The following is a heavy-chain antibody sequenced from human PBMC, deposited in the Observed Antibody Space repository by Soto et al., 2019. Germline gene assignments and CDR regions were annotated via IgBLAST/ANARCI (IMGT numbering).Heavy chain of an antibody. CDR2: INEDGSEK. V-gene: IGHV3-7*04. CDR3: VTDYDAKGWGTY. D-gene: IGHD3-16*01. Sequence: GGSLRLSCAASGFSFSYWMDWVRQAPGKGLEWVAMINEDGSEKYYVDSVKGRFTISRDNAKNSLYLEMDSLRAEDTAVYYCVTDYDAKGWGTYWGQGNLVTVSS. J-gene: IGHJ4*02. CDR1: GFSFSYW.